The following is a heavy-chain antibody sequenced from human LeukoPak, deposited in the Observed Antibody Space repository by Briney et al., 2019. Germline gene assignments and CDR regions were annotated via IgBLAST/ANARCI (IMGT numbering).Heavy chain of an antibody. CDR3: ARGNEYGDYYFDY. CDR1: GFTVSSNY. V-gene: IGHV3-66*01. J-gene: IGHJ4*02. CDR2: IYSGGST. Sequence: GGSLRLSCAASGFTVSSNYMNWVRQAPGKGLEWVSVIYSGGSTYYADSVKGRFTISRDNSKNTLYLQMNSLRAEDTAVYYCARGNEYGDYYFDYWGQGTLVTASS. D-gene: IGHD4-17*01.